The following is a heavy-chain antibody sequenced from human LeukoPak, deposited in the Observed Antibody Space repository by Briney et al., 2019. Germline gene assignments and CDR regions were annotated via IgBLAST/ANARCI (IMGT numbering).Heavy chain of an antibody. D-gene: IGHD3-16*02. J-gene: IGHJ4*02. Sequence: SETLSLTCTVSGGSISSGGYYWSGIRQHPGKGLEWIGYIYYSGSTYYNPSLKSRVTISVDTSKNQFSLKLSSVTAADTAVYYCARGRLGELSAVYFDYWGQGTLVTVSS. CDR1: GGSISSGGYY. CDR2: IYYSGST. CDR3: ARGRLGELSAVYFDY. V-gene: IGHV4-31*03.